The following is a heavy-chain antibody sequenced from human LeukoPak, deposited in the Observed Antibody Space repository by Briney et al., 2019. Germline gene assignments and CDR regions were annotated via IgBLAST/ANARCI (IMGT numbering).Heavy chain of an antibody. J-gene: IGHJ6*02. Sequence: GGSLRLSYAASGFTFTSYSMNWVRQAPGKGLEWVSTISGSGGSTYYADSVKGRFTISRDNSKNTLYLQMNSLRAEDTAVYYCAKDGLGNYYYGMDVWGQGTTVTVSS. CDR2: ISGSGGST. CDR1: GFTFTSYS. D-gene: IGHD7-27*01. V-gene: IGHV3-23*01. CDR3: AKDGLGNYYYGMDV.